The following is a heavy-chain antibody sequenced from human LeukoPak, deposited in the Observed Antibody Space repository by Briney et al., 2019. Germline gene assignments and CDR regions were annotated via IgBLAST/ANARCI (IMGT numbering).Heavy chain of an antibody. Sequence: PSQTLSLTCAVSGGSISSGGYSWSWIRQPPGKGLEWIGYIYHSGSTYYNPSLESRVTISVDRSKNQFSLKLSSVTAADTAVYYCARTVRGANFDYWGQGTLVTVSS. V-gene: IGHV4-30-2*01. CDR2: IYHSGST. D-gene: IGHD3-10*01. CDR1: GGSISSGGYS. J-gene: IGHJ4*02. CDR3: ARTVRGANFDY.